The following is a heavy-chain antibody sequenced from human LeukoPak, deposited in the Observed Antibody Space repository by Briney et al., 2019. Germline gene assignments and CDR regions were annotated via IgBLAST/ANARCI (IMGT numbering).Heavy chain of an antibody. CDR3: ARTTQQLAALGYYYYYMDV. Sequence: SETLSLTCTVSGGSISSYYWSWIRQPPGKGLEWIGYIYYSGSTNYNPSLKSRVTISVDTSKNQFSLKLSSVTAADTAVYYCARTTQQLAALGYYYYYMDVWGKGTTVTVSS. V-gene: IGHV4-59*01. J-gene: IGHJ6*03. CDR2: IYYSGST. CDR1: GGSISSYY. D-gene: IGHD6-13*01.